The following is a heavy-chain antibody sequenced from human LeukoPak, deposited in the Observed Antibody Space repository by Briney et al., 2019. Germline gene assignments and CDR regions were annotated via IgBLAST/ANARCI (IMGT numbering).Heavy chain of an antibody. Sequence: PSETLSLTCTVSGGSISSSSYYWGWIRQPPGKGLEWIGSIYYSGSTYYNPSLKSRVTISVDTSKNQFSLKLSSVTAADTAVYYCARHPYYYGSSGSLLGVYFDYWGQGTLVTVSS. V-gene: IGHV4-39*01. CDR3: ARHPYYYGSSGSLLGVYFDY. J-gene: IGHJ4*02. CDR1: GGSISSSSYY. D-gene: IGHD3-22*01. CDR2: IYYSGST.